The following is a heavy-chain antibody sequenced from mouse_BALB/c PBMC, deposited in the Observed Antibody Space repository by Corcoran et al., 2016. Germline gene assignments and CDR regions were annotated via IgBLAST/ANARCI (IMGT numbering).Heavy chain of an antibody. Sequence: QIQLVQSGPELKKPGETVKISCKASGYTFTNYGMNWVKQAPGKGLKWMGWINTYTGEPTYADDFKGRFAFSLETSASTAYLQINNLKNEDTATYFCASGGYYDYDFDYWGQGTTLTVSS. CDR3: ASGGYYDYDFDY. J-gene: IGHJ2*01. CDR1: GYTFTNYG. V-gene: IGHV9-3-1*01. CDR2: INTYTGEP. D-gene: IGHD2-4*01.